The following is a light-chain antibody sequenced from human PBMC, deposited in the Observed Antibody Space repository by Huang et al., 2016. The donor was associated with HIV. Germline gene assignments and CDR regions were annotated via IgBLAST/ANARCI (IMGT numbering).Light chain of an antibody. CDR2: DAS. CDR3: QQRSNWHFT. CDR1: QSVRSS. J-gene: IGKJ3*01. V-gene: IGKV3-11*01. Sequence: EIVLTQSPATLSLSPGERATLSCRASQSVRSSLTWYQQKPGQAPRPLIYDASNRATGIPARFSGSGSGTDFTLTISSLEPEDFAVYYCQQRSNWHFTFGPGTKVDIK.